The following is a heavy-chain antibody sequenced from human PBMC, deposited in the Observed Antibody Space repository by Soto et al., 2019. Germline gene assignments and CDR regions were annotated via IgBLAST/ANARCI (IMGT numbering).Heavy chain of an antibody. D-gene: IGHD1-1*01. CDR3: VRDTTGAFDI. V-gene: IGHV3-33*01. CDR1: GFNFNSYD. J-gene: IGHJ3*02. CDR2: IWYDGSNK. Sequence: QVQRVESGGGVVQPGRSLRLSCAASGFNFNSYDMHWVRQAPGKGLEWVAVIWYDGSNKYYADSVKGRFTISRDNSKNTLYLQMNSLRVEDTAVYYCVRDTTGAFDIWGQGTMVTVSS.